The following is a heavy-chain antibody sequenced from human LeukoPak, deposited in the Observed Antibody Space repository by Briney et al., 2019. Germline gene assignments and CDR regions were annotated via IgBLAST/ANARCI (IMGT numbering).Heavy chain of an antibody. J-gene: IGHJ4*02. V-gene: IGHV1-24*01. CDR2: FDPEDGET. Sequence: ASVKVSCKTSGYTFTNYGISWVRQAPGKGLEWMGGFDPEDGETIYAQKFQGRVTMTEDTSTDTAYMELSSLRSEDTAVYYCAKSRTTVDYWGQGTLVTVSS. D-gene: IGHD4-11*01. CDR3: AKSRTTVDY. CDR1: GYTFTNYG.